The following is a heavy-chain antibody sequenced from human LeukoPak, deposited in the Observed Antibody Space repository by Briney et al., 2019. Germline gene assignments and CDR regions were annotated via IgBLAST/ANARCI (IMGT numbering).Heavy chain of an antibody. V-gene: IGHV3-53*01. CDR1: GFTVSSND. J-gene: IGHJ5*02. CDR3: ARENGDSSGQVNWFDP. D-gene: IGHD3-22*01. Sequence: GGSLRLSCAASGFTVSSNDMSWVRQAPGKGLEWVSVIYSGDNTYYADSVKGRFTISRDNAKNSLYLQMNSLRAEDTAVYYCARENGDSSGQVNWFDPWGQGTLVTVSS. CDR2: IYSGDNT.